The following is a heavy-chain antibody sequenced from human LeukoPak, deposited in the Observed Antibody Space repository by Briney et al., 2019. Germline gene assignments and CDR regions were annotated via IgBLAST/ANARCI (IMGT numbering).Heavy chain of an antibody. CDR2: IYHSGST. CDR3: ARSIAAAGTLGWRFPTFVDY. J-gene: IGHJ4*02. Sequence: SETLSLTCAVSGYSISSGYYWGWIRQPPGKGLEWIGSIYHSGSTYYNPSLKSRATISVDTSKNQFSLKLSSVTAADTAVYYCARSIAAAGTLGWRFPTFVDYWGQGTLVTVSS. V-gene: IGHV4-38-2*01. D-gene: IGHD6-13*01. CDR1: GYSISSGYY.